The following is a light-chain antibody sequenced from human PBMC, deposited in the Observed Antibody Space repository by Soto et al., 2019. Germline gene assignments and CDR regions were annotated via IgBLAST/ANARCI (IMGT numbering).Light chain of an antibody. J-gene: IGKJ4*01. CDR1: QNIDNY. CDR2: QAF. V-gene: IGKV1-39*01. Sequence: DIQMTQSPSSLSASVGDTVTITCRASQNIDNYLSWYQQKPGKAPRLLIYQAFSFQIGVPSRFSADGIGTDFTLTITNLQLDDFANYHCQETYPPLLAFGGGTRVELK. CDR3: QETYPPLLA.